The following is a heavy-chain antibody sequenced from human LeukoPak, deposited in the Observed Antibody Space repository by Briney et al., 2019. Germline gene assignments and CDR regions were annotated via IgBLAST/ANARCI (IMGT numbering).Heavy chain of an antibody. CDR2: IYYSGST. CDR1: GGSISSYY. J-gene: IGHJ6*03. CDR3: ARVIQGSSSWDYYYYMDV. V-gene: IGHV4-59*01. D-gene: IGHD6-13*01. Sequence: SETLSLTCTVSGGSISSYYWSWIRQPPGKGLDWIGYIYYSGSTNYNPSLKSRVTISVDTSKNQFSLKLSSVTAADTAVYYCARVIQGSSSWDYYYYMDVWGKGTTVTVSS.